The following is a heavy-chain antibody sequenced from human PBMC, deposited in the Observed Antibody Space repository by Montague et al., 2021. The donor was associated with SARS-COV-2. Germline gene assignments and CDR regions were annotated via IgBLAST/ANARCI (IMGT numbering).Heavy chain of an antibody. CDR1: GFSLSTDGMG. CDR2: IYWDDDG. Sequence: PALVKPTQTLTLTCIFSGFSLSTDGMGVGWIRQPPGRALEWLALIYWDDDGRYSPSLRSRLAITKDTSKNQVVLTMTNMDPVDTATYYCPRTWAYGSGSYGVDPWGQGTLVTVSS. D-gene: IGHD3-10*01. CDR3: PRTWAYGSGSYGVDP. V-gene: IGHV2-5*02. J-gene: IGHJ5*02.